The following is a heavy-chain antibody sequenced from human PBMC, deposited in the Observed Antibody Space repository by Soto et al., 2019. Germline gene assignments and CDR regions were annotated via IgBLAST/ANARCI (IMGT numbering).Heavy chain of an antibody. CDR1: GYTFTSYG. J-gene: IGHJ6*02. CDR2: ISAYNGNT. D-gene: IGHD5-12*01. V-gene: IGHV1-18*01. CDR3: ARDKHSGYDLYGMDV. Sequence: ASVKVSCKASGYTFTSYGISWVRQAPGQGLEWMGWISAYNGNTNYAQKLQGRVTMTTDTSTSTAYMELRSLRSDDTAVYYCARDKHSGYDLYGMDVWGQGTTVTVSS.